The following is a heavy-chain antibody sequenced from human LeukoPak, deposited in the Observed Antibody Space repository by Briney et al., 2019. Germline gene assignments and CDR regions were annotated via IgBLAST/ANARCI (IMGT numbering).Heavy chain of an antibody. CDR2: IWYDGSNK. D-gene: IGHD4-17*01. V-gene: IGHV3-33*01. Sequence: GGSLRLSCAASGFTFSSYGMHWVRQAPGKGLEWVAVIWYDGSNKYYADSVKGRFTISRDNSKNTLYLQMNSLRAEDTAVYYCARDRVHLAQKFVTTVSYYFDYWGQGTLVTVSS. J-gene: IGHJ4*02. CDR1: GFTFSSYG. CDR3: ARDRVHLAQKFVTTVSYYFDY.